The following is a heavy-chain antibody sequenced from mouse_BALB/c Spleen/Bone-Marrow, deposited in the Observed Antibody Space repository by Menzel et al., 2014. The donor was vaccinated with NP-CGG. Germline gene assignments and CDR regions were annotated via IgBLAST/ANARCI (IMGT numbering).Heavy chain of an antibody. Sequence: EVQGVESGGGLVQPGGSLKLSCAASGFDFSRYWMSWVRQAPGKGLEWIGEINPDSSMINYTPSLKDKFISSRDNAKNTLYLQMSKVRSEDTALYYCARPGTWGYFDYWGQGTTLTVSS. CDR3: ARPGTWGYFDY. D-gene: IGHD4-1*01. J-gene: IGHJ2*01. CDR1: GFDFSRYW. V-gene: IGHV4-1*02. CDR2: INPDSSMI.